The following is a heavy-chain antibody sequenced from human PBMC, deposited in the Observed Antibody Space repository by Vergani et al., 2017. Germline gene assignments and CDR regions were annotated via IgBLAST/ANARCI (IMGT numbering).Heavy chain of an antibody. D-gene: IGHD4-23*01. J-gene: IGHJ4*02. CDR2: INPSGGST. V-gene: IGHV1-46*01. Sequence: QVQLVQSGAEVKKPGSSVKVSCKASGGTFSSYAISWVRQAPGQGLEWMGIINPSGGSTSYAQKFQGRVTMTRDTSTSTVYMELSSLRSEDTAVYYCASLPYGGNSGVDYWGQGTLVTVSA. CDR3: ASLPYGGNSGVDY. CDR1: GGTFSSYA.